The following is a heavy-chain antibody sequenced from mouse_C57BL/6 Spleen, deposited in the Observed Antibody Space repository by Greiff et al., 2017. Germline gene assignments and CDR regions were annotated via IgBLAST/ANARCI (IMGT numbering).Heavy chain of an antibody. J-gene: IGHJ1*03. D-gene: IGHD5-1*01. CDR3: ARSGVRRGYFDV. V-gene: IGHV1-69*01. CDR2: IDPSDSYT. Sequence: QVQLQQSGAELVMPGASVKLSCKASGYTFTSYWMHWVKQRPGQGLEWIGEIDPSDSYTNYNQKFKGKSTLTVDKSSSTAYMQLSSLTSEDSAVYDCARSGVRRGYFDVWGTGTTVTVSS. CDR1: GYTFTSYW.